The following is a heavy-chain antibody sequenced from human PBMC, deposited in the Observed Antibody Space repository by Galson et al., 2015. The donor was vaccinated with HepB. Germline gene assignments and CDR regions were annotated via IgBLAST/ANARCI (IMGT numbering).Heavy chain of an antibody. Sequence: SLRLSCAASGFTFSSHSMNWVRQAPGKGLEWVSSISSSSSYIYYADSVKGRFTISRDNAKNSLYLQMNSLRAEDTAVYYCARERDYYDSSGSCDYWGQGTLVTVSS. CDR3: ARERDYYDSSGSCDY. V-gene: IGHV3-21*01. D-gene: IGHD3-22*01. CDR2: ISSSSSYI. CDR1: GFTFSSHS. J-gene: IGHJ4*02.